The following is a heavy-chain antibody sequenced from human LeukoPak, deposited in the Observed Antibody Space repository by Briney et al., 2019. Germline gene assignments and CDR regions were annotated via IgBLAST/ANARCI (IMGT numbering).Heavy chain of an antibody. Sequence: GGSLRLSCAASGFTFSSYAMSWVRQAPGKGLEWVSAISGSGGSTYYADSVKGRFTIPRDNSKNTLYLQMNSLRAEDTAVYYCANSGASSGWAFDYWGQGTLVTVSS. V-gene: IGHV3-23*01. CDR3: ANSGASSGWAFDY. CDR1: GFTFSSYA. J-gene: IGHJ4*02. D-gene: IGHD6-19*01. CDR2: ISGSGGST.